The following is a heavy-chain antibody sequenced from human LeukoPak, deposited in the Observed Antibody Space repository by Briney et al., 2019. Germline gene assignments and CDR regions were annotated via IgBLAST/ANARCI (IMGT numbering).Heavy chain of an antibody. V-gene: IGHV5-51*01. Sequence: GESLKISCKVSGYSFTSYCIGWVRQMPGKGLEWMVIIYPGDSGPTYSPSFQGQVTISVDKSINTAYLQWSSLQASDTAMYYCGMSGDRVPLQDDVLDVWGQGTMVTVST. J-gene: IGHJ3*01. CDR1: GYSFTSYC. CDR3: GMSGDRVPLQDDVLDV. D-gene: IGHD1-26*01. CDR2: IYPGDSGP.